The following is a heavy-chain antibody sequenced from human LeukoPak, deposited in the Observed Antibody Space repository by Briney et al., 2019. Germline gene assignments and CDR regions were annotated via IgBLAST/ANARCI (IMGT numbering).Heavy chain of an antibody. CDR2: IYSGGST. CDR3: ASPYYDFWSGSQLDAFDI. J-gene: IGHJ3*02. Sequence: PGGSLRLSCAASGFTVSSNYMSWVRQAPGKGLEWVSVIYSGGSTYYADSVTGRFTISRDNSKNTLYLQMNSLIAEDTAVYYCASPYYDFWSGSQLDAFDIWGQGTMVTVSS. V-gene: IGHV3-66*01. CDR1: GFTVSSNY. D-gene: IGHD3-3*01.